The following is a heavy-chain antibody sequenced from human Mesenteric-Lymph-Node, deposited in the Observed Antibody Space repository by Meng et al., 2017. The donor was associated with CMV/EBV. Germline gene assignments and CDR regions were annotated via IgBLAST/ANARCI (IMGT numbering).Heavy chain of an antibody. J-gene: IGHJ4*02. CDR2: ISSTSTYI. CDR3: ARDRTLFGSIFDY. Sequence: GESLKISCAASGFTFSSYSMNWVRQAPGKGLEWVSCISSTSTYIYYADSVKGRFTISRDNAKNSLYLQMNSLRAEDTAVYYCARDRTLFGSIFDYWGQGSLVTVSS. V-gene: IGHV3-21*01. D-gene: IGHD6-6*01. CDR1: GFTFSSYS.